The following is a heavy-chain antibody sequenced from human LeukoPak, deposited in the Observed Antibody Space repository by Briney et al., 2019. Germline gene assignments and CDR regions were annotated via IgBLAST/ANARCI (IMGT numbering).Heavy chain of an antibody. J-gene: IGHJ6*02. CDR1: GGSVSGYY. Sequence: SETLSLTCGVYGGSVSGYYWSWMRQSPGKGLEWIGEINHSGFTNSNPSLKSRVTMSADTSKNQFSLKVSSVTAADTAVYFCARSLGDVWGQGTMVTVSS. CDR2: INHSGFT. V-gene: IGHV4-34*01. CDR3: ARSLGDV.